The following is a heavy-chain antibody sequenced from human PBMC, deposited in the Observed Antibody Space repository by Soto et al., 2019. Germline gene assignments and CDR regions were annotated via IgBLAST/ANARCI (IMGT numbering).Heavy chain of an antibody. D-gene: IGHD2-15*01. CDR1: GFTFSSYA. Sequence: HPGGSLRLSCAASGFTFSSYAMSWVRQAPGKGLEWVSAISGSGGSTYYADSVKGRFTISRDNSKNTLYLQMNSLRAEDAAVYYCAKDLVGSNADYYDYWGRGTLVTVS. V-gene: IGHV3-23*01. CDR3: AKDLVGSNADYYDY. J-gene: IGHJ4*02. CDR2: ISGSGGST.